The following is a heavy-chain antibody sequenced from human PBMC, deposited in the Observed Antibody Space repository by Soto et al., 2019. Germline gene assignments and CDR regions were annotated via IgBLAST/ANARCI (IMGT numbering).Heavy chain of an antibody. CDR2: ISYDGNNQ. CDR3: AKGGKSGSWYFNRFEP. V-gene: IGHV3-30*18. D-gene: IGHD6-13*01. J-gene: IGHJ5*02. Sequence: VGSLRLSCASSVCTFNSYGMHCVRHSPGKWLEWVAVISYDGNNQYYTDSVKGRFTVSRDNYKNTLYLKMKSLRAEDTAVYYCAKGGKSGSWYFNRFEPWGQGTLVTVSS. CDR1: VCTFNSYG.